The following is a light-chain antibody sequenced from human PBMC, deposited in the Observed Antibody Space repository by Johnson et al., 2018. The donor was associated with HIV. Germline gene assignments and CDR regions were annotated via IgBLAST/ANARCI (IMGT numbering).Light chain of an antibody. J-gene: IGLJ1*01. Sequence: QSVLTQSPSVSAAPGQKVTISCSGSSSNIGNSYVSWFQQLPGTAPKLLIYENNKRPSGIPARFSGSKSCTSATLGITGLQAGDEADYYCGTWDSSLNGYVFATGTKVTVL. CDR3: GTWDSSLNGYV. CDR2: ENN. V-gene: IGLV1-51*02. CDR1: SSNIGNSY.